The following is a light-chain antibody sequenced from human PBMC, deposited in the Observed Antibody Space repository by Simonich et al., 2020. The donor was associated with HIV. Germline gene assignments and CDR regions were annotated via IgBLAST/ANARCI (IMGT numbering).Light chain of an antibody. CDR2: KDS. V-gene: IGLV3-25*03. CDR1: ALPNQY. CDR3: QSADNSGTYRV. Sequence: SYELTQPPSVSVSPGQTARITCSGDALPNQYAYWVQQKPGQAPILIICKDSERPSGIPERFSGSSSGTSVTLTISGVQAEDEADYYCQSADNSGTYRVFGGGTKLTVL. J-gene: IGLJ3*02.